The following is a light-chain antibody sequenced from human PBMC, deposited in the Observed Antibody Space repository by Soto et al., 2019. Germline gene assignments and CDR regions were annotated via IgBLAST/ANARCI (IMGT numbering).Light chain of an antibody. Sequence: EIVMTQSPATLSVSPGDRATLSCRASQSVSSNFAWYQQKPGKAPRLLIYGASTRATGIPARFSGSGSGTEFTLTISSLQSEDFAVYYCQQYNSWPTFGPGTKVDIK. J-gene: IGKJ3*01. V-gene: IGKV3-15*01. CDR2: GAS. CDR1: QSVSSN. CDR3: QQYNSWPT.